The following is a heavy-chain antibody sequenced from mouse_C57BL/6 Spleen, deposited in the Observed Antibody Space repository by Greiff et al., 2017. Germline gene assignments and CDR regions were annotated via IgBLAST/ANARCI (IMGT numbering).Heavy chain of an antibody. CDR2: IHPNSGST. CDR3: ARWGMVNRFDY. J-gene: IGHJ2*01. Sequence: VKLQQPGAELVKPGASVKLSCKASGYTFTSYWMHWVKQRPGQGLEWIGMIHPNSGSTNYNEKFKSKATLTVDKSSSTAYMQLSSLTSEDSAVYYCARWGMVNRFDYWGQGTTLTVSS. V-gene: IGHV1-64*01. CDR1: GYTFTSYW. D-gene: IGHD2-2*01.